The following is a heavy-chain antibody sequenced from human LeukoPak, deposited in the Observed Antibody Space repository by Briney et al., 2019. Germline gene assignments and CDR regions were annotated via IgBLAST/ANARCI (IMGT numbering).Heavy chain of an antibody. V-gene: IGHV3-23*01. CDR3: AKDMTTRGAFDI. J-gene: IGHJ3*02. CDR2: IGGTGRT. Sequence: PGGSLRLSCAASGFAFSSYVINWVRQAPGKVLEWVSAIGGTGRTYYADPVKGRFTISRDNSKNTVFLQMNSLRAEDTAIFYCAKDMTTRGAFDIWGQGTMVTVFS. CDR1: GFAFSSYV. D-gene: IGHD1-1*01.